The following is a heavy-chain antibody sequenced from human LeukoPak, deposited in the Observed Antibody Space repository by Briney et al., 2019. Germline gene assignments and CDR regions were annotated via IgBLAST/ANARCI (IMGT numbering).Heavy chain of an antibody. J-gene: IGHJ4*02. CDR2: ISNSGSTK. V-gene: IGHV3-48*03. Sequence: GGSLRLSCAASGFTFSSFEMNWVRQAPGKGLEWISYISNSGSTKYYADSVKGRFTISRDNAEKSLYLQMNSLRAEDTAVYYCARSASRYFDWFDYWGQGTLVTVSS. D-gene: IGHD3-9*01. CDR1: GFTFSSFE. CDR3: ARSASRYFDWFDY.